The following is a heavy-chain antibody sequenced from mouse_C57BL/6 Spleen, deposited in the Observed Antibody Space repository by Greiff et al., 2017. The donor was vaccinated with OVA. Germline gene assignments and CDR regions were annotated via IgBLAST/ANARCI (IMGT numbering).Heavy chain of an antibody. D-gene: IGHD2-3*01. Sequence: EVHLVESGGGLVKPGGSLKLSCAASGFTFSSYAMSWVRQTPEKRLEWVATISDGGSYTYYPDNVKGRFTISRDNAKNNLYLQMSHLKSEDTAMYYCAREGLLGFAYWGQGTLVTVSA. V-gene: IGHV5-4*01. CDR2: ISDGGSYT. CDR1: GFTFSSYA. CDR3: AREGLLGFAY. J-gene: IGHJ3*01.